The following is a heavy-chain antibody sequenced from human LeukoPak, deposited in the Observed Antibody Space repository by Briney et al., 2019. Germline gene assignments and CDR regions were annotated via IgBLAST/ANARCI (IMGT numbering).Heavy chain of an antibody. J-gene: IGHJ4*02. D-gene: IGHD1-26*01. CDR2: INSDGSST. CDR1: GFTFSSYW. CDR3: ASIVRATTGLDC. Sequence: PGGSLRLSCAVSGFTFSSYWMHWVRQAPGKGLVWVSRINSDGSSTSYADSVKGQFTISRDNAKNTLYLQMNSLRAEDTAVYYCASIVRATTGLDCWGQGTLVTVSS. V-gene: IGHV3-74*01.